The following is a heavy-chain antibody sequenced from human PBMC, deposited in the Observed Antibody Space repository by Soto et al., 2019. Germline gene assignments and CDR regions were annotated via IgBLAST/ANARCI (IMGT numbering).Heavy chain of an antibody. CDR3: ARDLYYYDSSGYGY. CDR1: GYTFTSYC. D-gene: IGHD3-22*01. Sequence: SVNVSCKSSGYTFTSYCISWVRQGPGQGLECMGWIIPIFGTANDAQKFQGRVTITADESTSTAYMELSSLRSEDTAVYYCARDLYYYDSSGYGYWGQGTLVTVSS. J-gene: IGHJ4*02. CDR2: IIPIFGTA. V-gene: IGHV1-69*13.